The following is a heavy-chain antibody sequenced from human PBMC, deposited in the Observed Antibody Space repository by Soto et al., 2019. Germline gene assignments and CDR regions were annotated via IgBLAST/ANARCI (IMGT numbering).Heavy chain of an antibody. CDR3: ARALIQLWPHYDYGIDF. CDR1: GGAISSGDYY. Sequence: QVQLQESGPGLVKPSQTLSLTCTVSGGAISSGDYYWSWIRQPPGKVLEWIGYIYYSGTTYYNPSLKSRVIISVDTSKNQFSLKVSSVTAADTAVYYCARALIQLWPHYDYGIDFWGQGTTVTVSS. D-gene: IGHD5-18*01. CDR2: IYYSGTT. V-gene: IGHV4-30-4*01. J-gene: IGHJ6*02.